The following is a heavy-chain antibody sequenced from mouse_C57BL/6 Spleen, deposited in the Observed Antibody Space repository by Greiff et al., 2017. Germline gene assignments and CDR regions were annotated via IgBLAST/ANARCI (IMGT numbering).Heavy chain of an antibody. CDR2: IDPSDSYT. J-gene: IGHJ1*03. D-gene: IGHD2-5*01. CDR3: ARRDYSKEYFDV. CDR1: GYTFTSYW. V-gene: IGHV1-59*01. Sequence: VQLQQPGAELVRPGTSVKLSCKASGYTFTSYWMHWVKQRPGQGLEWIGVIDPSDSYTNYNQKFKGKATLTVDTSSSTAYMQLSSLTSEDSAVYYCARRDYSKEYFDVWGTGTTVTVSS.